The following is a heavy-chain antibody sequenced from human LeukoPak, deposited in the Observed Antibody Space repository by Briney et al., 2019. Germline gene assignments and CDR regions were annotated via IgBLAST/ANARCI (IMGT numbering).Heavy chain of an antibody. V-gene: IGHV3-53*04. CDR3: ARAKNGDYLDY. J-gene: IGHJ4*02. CDR1: GFTVSSYG. Sequence: PGGSLRLSCAASGFTVSSYGMSWVRQAPGKGLEWVSVIYSGGSTYYADSVKGRFTISRRNSKNTLYLQMNSLRAEDTAVYYCARAKNGDYLDYWGQGTLVTVSS. D-gene: IGHD4-17*01. CDR2: IYSGGST.